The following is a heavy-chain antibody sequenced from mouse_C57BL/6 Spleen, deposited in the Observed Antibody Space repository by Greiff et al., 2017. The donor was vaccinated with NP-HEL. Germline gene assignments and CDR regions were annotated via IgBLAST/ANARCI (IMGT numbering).Heavy chain of an antibody. CDR1: GYAFSSYW. Sequence: VMLVESGAELVKPGASVKISCKASGYAFSSYWMNWVKQRPGKGLEWIGQIYPGDGDTNYNGKFKGKATLTADKSSSTAYMQLSSLTSEDSAVYFCARRYYGSNTWYFDVWGTGTTVTVSS. CDR3: ARRYYGSNTWYFDV. J-gene: IGHJ1*03. D-gene: IGHD1-1*01. CDR2: IYPGDGDT. V-gene: IGHV1-80*01.